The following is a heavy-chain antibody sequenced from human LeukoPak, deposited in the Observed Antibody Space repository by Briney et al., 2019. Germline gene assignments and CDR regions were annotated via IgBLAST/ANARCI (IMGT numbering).Heavy chain of an antibody. CDR1: GGSISSSSYY. Sequence: PSETLSLTCTVSGGSISSSSYYWGWIRQPPGKGLEWIGSIYYSGSTYYNPSLKSRVTISVDTSKRQFSLRLNSVTAADTAVYYCARDADPTAYYGSGSSIDYWGQGTLVTVSS. V-gene: IGHV4-39*07. J-gene: IGHJ4*02. CDR2: IYYSGST. D-gene: IGHD3-10*01. CDR3: ARDADPTAYYGSGSSIDY.